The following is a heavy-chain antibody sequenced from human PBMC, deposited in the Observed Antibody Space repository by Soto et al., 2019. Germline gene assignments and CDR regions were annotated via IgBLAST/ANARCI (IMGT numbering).Heavy chain of an antibody. CDR1: GFSLATSGVG. J-gene: IGHJ4*02. Sequence: QVTLEESGPTRVKPTQTLTLTCTFSGFSLATSGVGVGWVRQPPGKALERLALIYWDDDKRYSPSLRNRLTVTKDTSSNQVVLTMTNMDPVDTATYYCAHRVGLQGNWNGGYFDFWGQGALVTVSS. V-gene: IGHV2-5*02. CDR3: AHRVGLQGNWNGGYFDF. CDR2: IYWDDDK. D-gene: IGHD1-1*01.